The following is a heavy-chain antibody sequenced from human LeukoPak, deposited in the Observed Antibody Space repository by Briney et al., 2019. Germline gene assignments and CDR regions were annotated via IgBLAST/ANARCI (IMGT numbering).Heavy chain of an antibody. V-gene: IGHV1-2*02. CDR3: ARVDIVVVPAAPDFDY. CDR1: GYTFTGYY. Sequence: ASVKVSCKASGYTFTGYYMHWVRQAPGQGLEWMGWINPNSGGTNYAQKFQGRVTMTRDTSISTAYMELSRLRSDDTAVYYCARVDIVVVPAAPDFDYWGQGTLVTVSS. D-gene: IGHD2-2*01. J-gene: IGHJ4*02. CDR2: INPNSGGT.